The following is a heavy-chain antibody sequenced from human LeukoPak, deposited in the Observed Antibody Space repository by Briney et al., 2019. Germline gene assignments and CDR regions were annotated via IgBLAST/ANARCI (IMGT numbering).Heavy chain of an antibody. J-gene: IGHJ3*02. Sequence: ASVKVSCKASGYTFTSYGIRWVRQAPGQGREWMGWISAYNGNTNYAQKLQGRGTMTTDTSTSKAYMELRSLRSDDTAVYYCARGVTYGSGSYYFAGNDAFDIWGQGTMVTVSS. CDR3: ARGVTYGSGSYYFAGNDAFDI. V-gene: IGHV1-18*01. D-gene: IGHD3-10*01. CDR2: ISAYNGNT. CDR1: GYTFTSYG.